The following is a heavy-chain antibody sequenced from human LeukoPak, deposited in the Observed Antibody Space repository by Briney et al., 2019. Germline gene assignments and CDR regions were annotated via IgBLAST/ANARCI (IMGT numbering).Heavy chain of an antibody. D-gene: IGHD6-13*01. J-gene: IGHJ4*02. V-gene: IGHV1-69*05. CDR1: GGTFSSYA. Sequence: ASVKVSCKASGGTFSSYAISWVRQAPGQGLEWMGGITPIFGTANYAQKFQGRVTMTRNTSISTAYMELSGLRSEDTAVYYCARGQFSAAAAANFDYWGQGTLVTVSS. CDR2: ITPIFGTA. CDR3: ARGQFSAAAAANFDY.